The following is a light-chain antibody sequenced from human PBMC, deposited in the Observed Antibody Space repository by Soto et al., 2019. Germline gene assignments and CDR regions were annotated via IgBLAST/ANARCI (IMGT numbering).Light chain of an antibody. CDR3: QQRSNWPPEYT. Sequence: EIVLTQSPATLSLSPGERATLSCRASQSVSSYLAWYQQKPGQAPRLLIYDASNRAAGITARFSGSGSGTAFTLTISSLEPEDFAVYYCQQRSNWPPEYTFGQGTKLEIK. J-gene: IGKJ2*01. CDR1: QSVSSY. CDR2: DAS. V-gene: IGKV3-11*01.